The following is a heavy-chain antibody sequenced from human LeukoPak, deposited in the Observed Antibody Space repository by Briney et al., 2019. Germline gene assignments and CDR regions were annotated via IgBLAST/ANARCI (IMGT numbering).Heavy chain of an antibody. J-gene: IGHJ3*01. CDR2: IGNSGSTI. CDR1: GFTFNDNY. V-gene: IGHV3-11*04. Sequence: GGSLRLSCAASGFTFNDNYMSWVLQAPGKGPEWISYIGNSGSTIFYGDSVKGRFTISRDNTKKLVFLEMNSLQVEDTAVYYCVKDASWAFDFWGQGTTVTVSS. CDR3: VKDASWAFDF.